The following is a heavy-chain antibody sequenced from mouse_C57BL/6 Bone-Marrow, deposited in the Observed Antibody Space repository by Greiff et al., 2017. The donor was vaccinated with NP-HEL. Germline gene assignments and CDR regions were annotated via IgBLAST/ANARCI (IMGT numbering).Heavy chain of an antibody. CDR1: GYSFTGYY. CDR3: ASPPYYGSFHWYFDV. J-gene: IGHJ1*03. Sequence: EVQLQQSGPELVKPGASVKISCKASGYSFTGYYMNWVKRSPEKSLEWIGEINPSTGGTTYNQKFKAKATLTVDKSSSTAYMQLKSLTSEDSAVYYCASPPYYGSFHWYFDVWGTGTTVTVSS. V-gene: IGHV1-42*01. CDR2: INPSTGGT. D-gene: IGHD1-1*01.